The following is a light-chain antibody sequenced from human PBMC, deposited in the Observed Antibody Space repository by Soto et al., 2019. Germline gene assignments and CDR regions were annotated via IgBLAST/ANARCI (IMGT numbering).Light chain of an antibody. J-gene: IGLJ2*01. CDR2: EVS. V-gene: IGLV2-14*01. Sequence: QSALTQPASVSGSPGQSITISCTGTSSDVGGYSYVSWYQQHPGKAPKLMIYEVSSRPSGVSSRFSGSKSGNTASLTISGLQAEDGADYYCSSFERSGTRVIGGGTKLTVL. CDR3: SSFERSGTRV. CDR1: SSDVGGYSY.